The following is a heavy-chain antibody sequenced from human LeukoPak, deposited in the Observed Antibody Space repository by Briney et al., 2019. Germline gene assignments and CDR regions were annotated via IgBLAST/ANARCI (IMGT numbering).Heavy chain of an antibody. V-gene: IGHV1-69*01. J-gene: IGHJ2*01. CDR2: IIPIFGTA. D-gene: IGHD4-23*01. CDR3: ARDDGGNSVEWYFDL. CDR1: GGTFSSYA. Sequence: GASVKVSCKASGGTFSSYAISWVRQAPGQGLEWMGGIIPIFGTANYAQKFQGRVTITADESTSTAYMELSSLRSEDTAVYYCARDDGGNSVEWYFDLWGRGTLVTVSS.